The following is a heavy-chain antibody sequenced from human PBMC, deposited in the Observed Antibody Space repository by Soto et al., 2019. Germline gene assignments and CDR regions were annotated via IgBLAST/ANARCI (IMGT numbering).Heavy chain of an antibody. V-gene: IGHV4-39*01. CDR2: IYFTGNT. Sequence: SETLSLTCSASGGSITSSSHFWGWVRQPPGKGLEWIGTIYFTGNTYYTPSLKSRLTMPIDTSKNEFSLRLNSVTAADTAVYYCAGQTFTIAAASYGRSNWFDPWGPGTLVTVSS. D-gene: IGHD6-25*01. J-gene: IGHJ5*02. CDR3: AGQTFTIAAASYGRSNWFDP. CDR1: GGSITSSSHF.